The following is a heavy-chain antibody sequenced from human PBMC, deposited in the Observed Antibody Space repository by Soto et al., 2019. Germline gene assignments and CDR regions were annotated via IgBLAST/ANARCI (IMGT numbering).Heavy chain of an antibody. CDR1: GFSLSTIGVG. D-gene: IGHD6-6*01. CDR2: IYWSGDE. Sequence: SGPTLVNPTQTLTLTCSFSGFSLSTIGVGVGWIRQSPGKALEWLALIYWSGDEHYRPSLKSRLSIIRDTSKNHVVLIMTDMDPVDTATYYCARGLATLPVFAFDIWGQGKMVTVSS. CDR3: ARGLATLPVFAFDI. J-gene: IGHJ3*02. V-gene: IGHV2-5*01.